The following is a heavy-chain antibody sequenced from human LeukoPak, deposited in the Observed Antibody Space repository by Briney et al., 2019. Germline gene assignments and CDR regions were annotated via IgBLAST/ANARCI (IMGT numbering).Heavy chain of an antibody. D-gene: IGHD2-2*01. Sequence: SETLSLTCTVSGGSISSYYSSWIRQPPGKGLEWIGYVYYSGSTNYNPSLKSRVTISVDTSKNQFSLKLSSVTAADTAVYYCARVVPAANYYYYMDVWGKGTTVTISS. CDR3: ARVVPAANYYYYMDV. CDR2: VYYSGST. CDR1: GGSISSYY. V-gene: IGHV4-59*01. J-gene: IGHJ6*03.